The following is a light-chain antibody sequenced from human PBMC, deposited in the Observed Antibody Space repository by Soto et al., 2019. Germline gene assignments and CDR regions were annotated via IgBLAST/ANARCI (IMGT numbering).Light chain of an antibody. J-gene: IGKJ2*01. CDR2: DAS. CDR3: QQYNKWYT. V-gene: IGKV3-15*01. Sequence: IVMTQSPATLSVSPGERATLSCRASQSVSSNLAWYQQKPGQAPRLLIYDASTRATGVPARFSGSGSGTEFTLTISSLQSEDFAVYYCQQYNKWYTFGQGTKLEI. CDR1: QSVSSN.